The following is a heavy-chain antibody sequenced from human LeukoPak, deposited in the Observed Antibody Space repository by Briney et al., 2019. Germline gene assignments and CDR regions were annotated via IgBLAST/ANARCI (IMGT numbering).Heavy chain of an antibody. Sequence: SETLSLTCTVSGGSISTNTYYWGWMRRPPRKGLEWIVTIHYSGSTYYTPSLKSRVTISIDTSKNQFSLKVNSMTATDTAVYYCASHSGRYRDAFEMWGQGTMVTVSS. CDR2: IHYSGST. CDR3: ASHSGRYRDAFEM. CDR1: GGSISTNTYY. D-gene: IGHD1-26*01. J-gene: IGHJ3*02. V-gene: IGHV4-39*01.